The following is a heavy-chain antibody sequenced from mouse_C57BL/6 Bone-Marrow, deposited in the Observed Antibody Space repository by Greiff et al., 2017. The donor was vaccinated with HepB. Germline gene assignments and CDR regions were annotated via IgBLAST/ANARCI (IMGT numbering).Heavy chain of an antibody. CDR3: ARAFAY. CDR2: IDPSDSYT. CDR1: GYTFTSYW. Sequence: QVQLQQPGAELVRPGTSVKLSCKASGYTFTSYWMHWVKQRPGRGLEWIGVIDPSDSYTNYNQKFKGKATLTVDTSSSTAYMQLSSLTSEDSAVYYCARAFAYWGQGTLVTVSA. V-gene: IGHV1-59*01. J-gene: IGHJ3*01.